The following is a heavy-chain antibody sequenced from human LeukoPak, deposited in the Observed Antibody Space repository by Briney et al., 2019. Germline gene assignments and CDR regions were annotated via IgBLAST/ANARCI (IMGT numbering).Heavy chain of an antibody. D-gene: IGHD1-26*01. CDR3: ARDLSGSYTIDY. CDR1: GFTFSSYA. Sequence: PGGSLRLSCAASGFTFSSYAMHWVRQAPDKGLEWVAVISHDGSTENYADSVKGRITISRDNPKNTLYLQLNSLRPEDTAVYHCARDLSGSYTIDYWGQGTLVTVSS. V-gene: IGHV3-30-3*01. CDR2: ISHDGSTE. J-gene: IGHJ4*02.